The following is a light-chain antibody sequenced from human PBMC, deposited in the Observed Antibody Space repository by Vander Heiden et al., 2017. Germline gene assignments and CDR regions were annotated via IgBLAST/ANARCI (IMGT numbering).Light chain of an antibody. CDR1: VLAKKY. V-gene: IGLV3-27*01. J-gene: IGLJ3*02. Sequence: SYELTQPSSVSVSPGQTARITCSGDVLAKKYARWFQQKPGQAPVLVIYKDSERPSGIPERFSGSSSGTTVTLTISGAQVEDEADYYCYSAADNIGVFGGGTKLTV. CDR2: KDS. CDR3: YSAADNIGV.